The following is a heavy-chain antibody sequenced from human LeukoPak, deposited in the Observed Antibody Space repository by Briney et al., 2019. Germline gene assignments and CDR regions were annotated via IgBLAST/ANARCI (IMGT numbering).Heavy chain of an antibody. Sequence: ASVKVSCKASGYTFTSYYMHWVRQAPGQGVEWMGIINPSGGSTSYAQKFQGRVTMTRDMSTSTVYMELSSQRSEDTAVYYCARGRESAIFGVVIGSEFFFDYWGQGTLVTVSS. D-gene: IGHD3-3*01. CDR2: INPSGGST. J-gene: IGHJ4*02. CDR3: ARGRESAIFGVVIGSEFFFDY. V-gene: IGHV1-46*01. CDR1: GYTFTSYY.